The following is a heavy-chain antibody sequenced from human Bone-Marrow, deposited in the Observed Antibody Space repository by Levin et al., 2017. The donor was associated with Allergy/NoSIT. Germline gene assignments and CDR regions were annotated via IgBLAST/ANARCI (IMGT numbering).Heavy chain of an antibody. CDR3: AREFLEWENGGFYYFGMDV. J-gene: IGHJ6*02. Sequence: GESLKISCKASGYTFTSYDINWVRQTPGQGLEWMAWLDPNSGNTGFDQKFRGRATVTRDIATSTAYMELSSLTSEDTAIYYCAREFLEWENGGFYYFGMDVWGQGTTVIVSS. V-gene: IGHV1-8*01. CDR2: LDPNSGNT. D-gene: IGHD3-3*01. CDR1: GYTFTSYD.